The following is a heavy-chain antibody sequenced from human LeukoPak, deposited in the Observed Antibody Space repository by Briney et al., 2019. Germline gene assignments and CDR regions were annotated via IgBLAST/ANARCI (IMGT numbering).Heavy chain of an antibody. CDR2: IYHSGST. J-gene: IGHJ4*02. V-gene: IGHV4-4*02. Sequence: SGTLSLTCAVSGGSISSSNWWSWVRQPPGKGLEWIGEIYHSGSTNYNPSLKSRVTISVDKSKNQFSLKLSSVTAADTAVYYCARVVRGYSGYDSRVHPRTDYWGQGTLVTVSS. D-gene: IGHD5-12*01. CDR3: ARVVRGYSGYDSRVHPRTDY. CDR1: GGSISSSNW.